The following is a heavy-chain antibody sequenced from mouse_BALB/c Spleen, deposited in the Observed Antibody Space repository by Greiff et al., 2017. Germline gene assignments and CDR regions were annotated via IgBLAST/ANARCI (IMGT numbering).Heavy chain of an antibody. V-gene: IGHV3-6*02. CDR2: ISYDGSN. J-gene: IGHJ1*01. CDR3: ARLRRVYWYVDV. CDR1: GYSITSGYY. Sequence: EVKLMESGPGLVKPSQSLSLTCSVTGYSITSGYYWNWIRQFPGNKLEWMGYISYDGSNNYNPSLKNRISITRDTSKNQFFLKLNSVTTEDTATYYCARLRRVYWYVDVWGAGTTVTVSS. D-gene: IGHD2-12*01.